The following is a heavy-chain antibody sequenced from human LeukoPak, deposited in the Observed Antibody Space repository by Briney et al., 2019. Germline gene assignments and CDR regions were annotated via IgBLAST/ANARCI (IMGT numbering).Heavy chain of an antibody. CDR3: AKDPHYVLFEANGFDY. CDR1: GFTFDDYA. CDR2: ISWNSGSI. Sequence: GGSLRLSCAASGFTFDDYAMHWVRQAPGKGLEWVSGISWNSGSIGYADSVKGRFTISRDNAKNSLYLQMNSLRAEDTALYYCAKDPHYVLFEANGFDYWGQGTLVTVSS. J-gene: IGHJ4*02. V-gene: IGHV3-9*01. D-gene: IGHD3-16*01.